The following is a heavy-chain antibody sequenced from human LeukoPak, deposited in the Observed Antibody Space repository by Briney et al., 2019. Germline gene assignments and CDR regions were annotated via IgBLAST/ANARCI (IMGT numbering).Heavy chain of an antibody. CDR2: MNPESGNT. CDR1: GYTFTSYD. V-gene: IGHV1-8*01. Sequence: ASVKVSCKASGYTFTSYDINWVRQAPGQGLEWMGWMNPESGNTGYAQKFQGRVTMTGNTSISTAYMELSSLRSEDTAVYYGARGAGSSWLYYYYYYYMDVWGKGTTVTVSS. CDR3: ARGAGSSWLYYYYYYYMDV. J-gene: IGHJ6*03. D-gene: IGHD6-13*01.